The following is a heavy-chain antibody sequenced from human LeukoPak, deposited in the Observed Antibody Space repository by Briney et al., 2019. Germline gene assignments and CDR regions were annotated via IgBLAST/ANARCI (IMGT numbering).Heavy chain of an antibody. CDR1: GGSISNYY. D-gene: IGHD1-26*01. CDR3: ARALSGTYGLFQH. CDR2: IYYSGST. V-gene: IGHV4-59*01. J-gene: IGHJ1*01. Sequence: MASETLSLTCTVSGGSISNYYWSWIRQPPGKGLEWIGYIYYSGSTYYNPSLRSRVTISVGTSKNQFSLNLNSVTAADTAVYYCARALSGTYGLFQHWGQGTLVTVSS.